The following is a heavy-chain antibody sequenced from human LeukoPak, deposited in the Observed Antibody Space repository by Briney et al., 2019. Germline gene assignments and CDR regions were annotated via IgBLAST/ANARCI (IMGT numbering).Heavy chain of an antibody. CDR2: IWNDGSNK. J-gene: IGHJ4*02. CDR1: GFTYSSYG. Sequence: GGSLRLSCAASGFTYSSYGMHWVRQAPGKGPEWVAVIWNDGSNKYYADSVKGRFTISRDNSKNTLYLQMNSLRAEDTAVYYCAREGPGDSSGYYLFDYWGQGTLVTVSS. D-gene: IGHD3-22*01. CDR3: AREGPGDSSGYYLFDY. V-gene: IGHV3-33*01.